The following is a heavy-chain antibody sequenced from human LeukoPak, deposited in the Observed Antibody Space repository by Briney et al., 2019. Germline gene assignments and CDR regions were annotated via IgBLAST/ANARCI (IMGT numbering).Heavy chain of an antibody. Sequence: ALVKVSCKASGYTFTSYGISWVRQAPGQGLEWMGWISAYNGNTNYAQKLQGRVTMTTDTSTSTAYMELRSLRSDDTAVYYCARDRIDYDTNWFDPWGQGTLVTVSS. CDR2: ISAYNGNT. CDR1: GYTFTSYG. D-gene: IGHD3-22*01. CDR3: ARDRIDYDTNWFDP. J-gene: IGHJ5*02. V-gene: IGHV1-18*01.